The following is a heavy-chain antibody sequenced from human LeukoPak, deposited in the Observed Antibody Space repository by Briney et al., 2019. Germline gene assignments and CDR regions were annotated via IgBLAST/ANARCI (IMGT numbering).Heavy chain of an antibody. V-gene: IGHV4-39*07. CDR1: GGSISSSSYY. CDR3: ARDRSDYGDYDNFDY. Sequence: SETLSLTCTVSGGSISSSSYYWGGIRQPPGKGREWIGSIYYSGSTYYNPSLKSRVTISVDTSKNQFSLKLSSVTDADTAVYYCARDRSDYGDYDNFDYWGQGTLVTVSS. J-gene: IGHJ4*02. D-gene: IGHD4-17*01. CDR2: IYYSGST.